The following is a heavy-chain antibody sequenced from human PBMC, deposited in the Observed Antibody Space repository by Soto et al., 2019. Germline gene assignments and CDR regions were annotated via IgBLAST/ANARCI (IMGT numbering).Heavy chain of an antibody. D-gene: IGHD3-22*01. V-gene: IGHV4-59*01. CDR3: ARGYYDSNGQSNTFDI. J-gene: IGHJ3*02. CDR2: VYYTGST. CDR1: GASISSSY. Sequence: SETLSLTCTVSGASISSSYWSWIRQSPGKGLEWIGYVYYTGSTKYNPSLKSRVTISVGTSKNQFSLKLSSVTAADTAVYYCARGYYDSNGQSNTFDIWGQGTMVTVSS.